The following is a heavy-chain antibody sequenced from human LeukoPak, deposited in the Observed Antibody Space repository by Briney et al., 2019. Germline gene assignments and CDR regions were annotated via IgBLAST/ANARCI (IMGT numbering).Heavy chain of an antibody. Sequence: SETLSLTCTVSGGSISSYYWSWIRQPPGKGLEWIGYIYYSGSTNYNPSLKSRVTISVDTSKNQFSLKLSSMTAADTAVYYCARGSSYCSSTSCYSNWFDPWGQGTLVTVSS. D-gene: IGHD2-2*01. J-gene: IGHJ5*02. CDR2: IYYSGST. V-gene: IGHV4-59*01. CDR3: ARGSSYCSSTSCYSNWFDP. CDR1: GGSISSYY.